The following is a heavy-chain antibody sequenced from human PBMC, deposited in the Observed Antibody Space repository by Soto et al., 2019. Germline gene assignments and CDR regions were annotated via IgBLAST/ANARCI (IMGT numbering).Heavy chain of an antibody. CDR2: IWYDGSNK. Sequence: GGSLRLSCAASGFTFSSYGMHWVRQAPGKGLEWVAVIWYDGSNKYYADSVKGRFTISRDNSKNTLYLQMNSLRAEDTAVYYCARGILAPDYDILTGYYPQYYFDYWGQGTLVTVSS. J-gene: IGHJ4*02. CDR1: GFTFSSYG. V-gene: IGHV3-33*01. D-gene: IGHD3-9*01. CDR3: ARGILAPDYDILTGYYPQYYFDY.